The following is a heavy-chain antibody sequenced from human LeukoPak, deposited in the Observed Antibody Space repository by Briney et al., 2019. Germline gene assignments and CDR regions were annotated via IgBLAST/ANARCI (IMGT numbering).Heavy chain of an antibody. CDR1: GFTFTSYA. CDR2: ISDIGDTT. V-gene: IGHV3-23*01. CDR3: AKDRRGGSYYAATFDI. D-gene: IGHD1-26*01. J-gene: IGHJ3*02. Sequence: PGGSMRLSCAASGFTFTSYAMSWVRQPPGKGLEWVSSISDIGDTTYYADSVKGRFTISRDNSKNTLYVQMNSLRVEDTAVYYCAKDRRGGSYYAATFDIWGQGTMVTVSS.